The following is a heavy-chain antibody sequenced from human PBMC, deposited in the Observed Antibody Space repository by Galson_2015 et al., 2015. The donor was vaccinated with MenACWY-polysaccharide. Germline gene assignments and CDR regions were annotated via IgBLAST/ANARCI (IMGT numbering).Heavy chain of an antibody. CDR2: IIADGSAT. J-gene: IGHJ5*02. D-gene: IGHD2-15*01. CDR3: TKAGAKYCRGSSCYFNWFDP. CDR1: GFSFSSYG. Sequence: SLRLSCEASGFSFSSYGMHWVRHAPGKGLVWVSRIIADGSATDYADSVRGRVTISRDNAKNTLYLELNSLRAEDTAVYYCTKAGAKYCRGSSCYFNWFDPWGQGTLVTVSS. V-gene: IGHV3-74*01.